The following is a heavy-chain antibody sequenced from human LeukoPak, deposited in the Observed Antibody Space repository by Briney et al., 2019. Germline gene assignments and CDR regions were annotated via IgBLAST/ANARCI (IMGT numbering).Heavy chain of an antibody. V-gene: IGHV1-2*02. J-gene: IGHJ2*01. CDR2: INPNTGGT. Sequence: ASVKVSCKASGSTFTDYYINWARQAPGQGLEWMGWINPNTGGTNYAQKFQGRVTMTRDTSISTAYMDLSRLSSDDTAVYYCARDQNLNWYFDLWGRGTLVTVSS. CDR3: ARDQNLNWYFDL. CDR1: GSTFTDYY.